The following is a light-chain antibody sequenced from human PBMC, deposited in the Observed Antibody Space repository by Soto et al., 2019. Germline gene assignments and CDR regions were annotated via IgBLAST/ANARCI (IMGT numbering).Light chain of an antibody. J-gene: IGLJ2*01. CDR2: ANS. Sequence: QSVLTQPPSVSGAPGQRVTSSCTGSTSNIGAGYDVHWYQQLPGTAPKLLMYANSNRPSGVPDRFSGSKSGTSASLAITGLQAEDEADYYCQSYDTTLSVVFGGGTKLTVL. V-gene: IGLV1-40*01. CDR1: TSNIGAGYD. CDR3: QSYDTTLSVV.